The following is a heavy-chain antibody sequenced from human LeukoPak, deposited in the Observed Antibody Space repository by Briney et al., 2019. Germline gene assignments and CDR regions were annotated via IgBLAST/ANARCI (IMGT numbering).Heavy chain of an antibody. CDR3: AKGVRITMVRGAFDI. V-gene: IGHV3-9*01. D-gene: IGHD3-10*01. CDR2: ISWNSGSI. J-gene: IGHJ3*02. Sequence: GGSLRLSCAASGFSFDDYAMHWVRQAPGKGLEWVSGISWNSGSIGYADSVKGRFTISRDNAKNSLYLQMNSLRAEDTALYYCAKGVRITMVRGAFDIWGQGTMVTVSS. CDR1: GFSFDDYA.